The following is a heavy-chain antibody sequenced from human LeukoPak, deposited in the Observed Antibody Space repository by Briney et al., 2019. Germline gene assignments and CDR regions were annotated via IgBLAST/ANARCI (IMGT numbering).Heavy chain of an antibody. Sequence: GGSLRLSCAASGFTFSSYWMHWVRQAPGKGLVWVSRINSDGSSTSYADSVKGRFTISRDNAMNSLYLQMNSLRAEDTAIYYCARSLPYGTTWYGRSDFWGQGTLVTVSS. J-gene: IGHJ4*02. V-gene: IGHV3-74*01. D-gene: IGHD6-13*01. CDR2: INSDGSST. CDR1: GFTFSSYW. CDR3: ARSLPYGTTWYGRSDF.